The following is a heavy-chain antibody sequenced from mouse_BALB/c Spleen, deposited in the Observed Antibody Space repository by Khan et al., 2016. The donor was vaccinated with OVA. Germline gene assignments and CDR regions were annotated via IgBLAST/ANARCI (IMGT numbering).Heavy chain of an antibody. CDR2: MWSDGST. D-gene: IGHD2-10*01. Sequence: VELVESGPGLVAPSQSLSITCTISGFSLTNYGVHWVRQPPGKGLEWLVLMWSDGSTTYNSALKFRLTISKDNSKSRVFLKMNSLQTDDTAMYFCARQPYYHYNVMDYWGQGTSVTVSS. J-gene: IGHJ4*01. CDR3: ARQPYYHYNVMDY. V-gene: IGHV2-6-1*01. CDR1: GFSLTNYG.